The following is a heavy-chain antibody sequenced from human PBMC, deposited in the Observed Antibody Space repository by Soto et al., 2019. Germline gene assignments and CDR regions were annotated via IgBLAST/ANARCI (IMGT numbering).Heavy chain of an antibody. D-gene: IGHD3-10*01. CDR3: ARDRGFTYYYGSGSEDNYGMDV. J-gene: IGHJ6*02. Sequence: NVSCKGSGYTYSVYPIGCVSKKKKQGLEWMGRIIAGNGKTKYSQKFQGRVTITRDTSASTAYMELSSLRSEDTAVYYCARDRGFTYYYGSGSEDNYGMDVWGQGTTVTVSS. CDR1: GYTYSVYP. V-gene: IGHV1-3*01. CDR2: IIAGNGKT.